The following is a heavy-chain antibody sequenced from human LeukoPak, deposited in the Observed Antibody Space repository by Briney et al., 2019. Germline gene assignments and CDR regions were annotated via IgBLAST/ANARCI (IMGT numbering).Heavy chain of an antibody. CDR3: AKGGHDFNPLYC. D-gene: IGHD2-21*02. V-gene: IGHV3-23*01. CDR1: GFTFSSYA. CDR2: IKGGGGDP. Sequence: GGSLRLSCAASGFTFSSYAMGWVRQAPGKGLEWVSSIKGGGGDPFYADSVRGRFTISRDNSKNTLYLQLNSLRAEDTAVYFCAKGGHDFNPLYCWGQGALVTVSS. J-gene: IGHJ4*02.